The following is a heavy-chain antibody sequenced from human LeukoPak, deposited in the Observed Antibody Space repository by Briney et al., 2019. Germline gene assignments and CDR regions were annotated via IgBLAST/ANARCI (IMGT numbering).Heavy chain of an antibody. CDR2: IIPILGIA. CDR1: GGTFSSYA. J-gene: IGHJ4*02. Sequence: SVKVSCKASGGTFSSYAISWVRQAPGQGLEWMGRIIPILGIANYAQKFQGRVTITADKSTSTAYMELSSLRSEDTAVYYCARALVRGVMFGPFDYWGQGTLVTVSS. D-gene: IGHD3-10*01. CDR3: ARALVRGVMFGPFDY. V-gene: IGHV1-69*04.